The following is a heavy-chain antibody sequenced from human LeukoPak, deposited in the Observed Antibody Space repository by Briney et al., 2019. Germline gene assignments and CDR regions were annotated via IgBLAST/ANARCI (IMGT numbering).Heavy chain of an antibody. J-gene: IGHJ3*02. Sequence: GGSLRLSCAASGFTFSSYGMHWVRQAPGKGLEWVAVISYDGSNKYYADSVKGRFTISRDNSKNTLYPQMNSLRAEDTAVYYCAARSGYYYDAFDIWGQGTMVTVSS. CDR3: AARSGYYYDAFDI. CDR1: GFTFSSYG. D-gene: IGHD3-22*01. CDR2: ISYDGSNK. V-gene: IGHV3-30*03.